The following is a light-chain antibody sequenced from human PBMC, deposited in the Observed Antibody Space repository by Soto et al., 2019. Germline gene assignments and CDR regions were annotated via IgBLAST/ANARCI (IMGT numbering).Light chain of an antibody. CDR1: QSVSSSY. Sequence: ESVLTQPPGTLSLSPGERPTLACMASQSVSSSYLAWYQQKPGXAPXXLIYDASTRATGIPDRLSGSGSGTDFTLTICRMEPEDFAVDNCQHYGSSRTFCQGTKVDI. V-gene: IGKV3-20*01. CDR3: QHYGSSRT. J-gene: IGKJ1*01. CDR2: DAS.